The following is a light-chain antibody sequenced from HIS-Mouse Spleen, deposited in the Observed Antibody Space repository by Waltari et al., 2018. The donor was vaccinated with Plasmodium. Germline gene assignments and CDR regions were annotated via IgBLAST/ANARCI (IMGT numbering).Light chain of an antibody. V-gene: IGLV2-23*01. CDR3: CSYAGSSTNWV. CDR2: EGS. CDR1: SSDVGSYNL. J-gene: IGLJ3*02. Sequence: QSALTQPASVSGSPGQSITISCTGTSSDVGSYNLVSWYQQHPGKAPKLMIYEGSKRPSGVSNRFSGSKLGNTASLTISGLQAEDEADYYCCSYAGSSTNWVFGGGTKLTVL.